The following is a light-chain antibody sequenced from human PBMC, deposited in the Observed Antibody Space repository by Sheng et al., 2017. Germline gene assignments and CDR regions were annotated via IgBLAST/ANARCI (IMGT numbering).Light chain of an antibody. V-gene: IGLV3-1*01. J-gene: IGLJ2*01. CDR2: QDS. Sequence: SNELTQPPSVSVSPGQTASITCSGDKLGDKYACWYQQKPGQSPVLVIHQDSKRPSGIPERFSGSNSGNTATLTISGTQAMDEADYYCQAWDSTTVVFGGGTKLTVL. CDR3: QAWDSTTVV. CDR1: KLGDKY.